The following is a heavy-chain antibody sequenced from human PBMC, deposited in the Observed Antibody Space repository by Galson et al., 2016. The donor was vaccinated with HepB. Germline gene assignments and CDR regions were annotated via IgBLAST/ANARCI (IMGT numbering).Heavy chain of an antibody. CDR2: ITRKSDGGTT. D-gene: IGHD1-7*01. V-gene: IGHV3-15*01. CDR3: STGVYVTGTNDC. J-gene: IGHJ4*02. Sequence: SLRLSCAVSGFIFSTAWMTWVRQAPGKGLEWVGRITRKSDGGTTDYAAAVKGRFIIKRDDSTDTLYLQMNSLKNEDTGVYYCSTGVYVTGTNDCWGQGTLVTVSS. CDR1: GFIFSTAW.